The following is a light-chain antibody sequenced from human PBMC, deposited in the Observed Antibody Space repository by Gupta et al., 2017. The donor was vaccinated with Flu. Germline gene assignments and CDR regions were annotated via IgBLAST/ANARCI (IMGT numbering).Light chain of an antibody. CDR3: LQYFSVPYT. CDR1: QIVYNY. CDR2: GTS. J-gene: IGKJ2*01. V-gene: IGKV3-20*01. Sequence: GDRVTISWRSSQIVYNYLTWYQQRPGKAPKLLIYGTSKRASGIPARFSGSGSATDLTLTISGLQPEDSAMYYCLQYFSVPYTFGQGT.